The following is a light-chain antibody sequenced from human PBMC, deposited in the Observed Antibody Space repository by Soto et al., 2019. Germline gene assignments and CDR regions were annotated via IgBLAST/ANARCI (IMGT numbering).Light chain of an antibody. J-gene: IGLJ2*01. V-gene: IGLV1-51*01. Sequence: QSVLTQPPSVSAAPGQTVTISCSGSSSNIGNNYVSWYQQLPGTAPKLVIYDNNKRPSGSPDRFSGSKSGTSATLGITRLQTGDEGDYFCATWDSSLSAVVFGGGTKLTVL. CDR2: DNN. CDR1: SSNIGNNY. CDR3: ATWDSSLSAVV.